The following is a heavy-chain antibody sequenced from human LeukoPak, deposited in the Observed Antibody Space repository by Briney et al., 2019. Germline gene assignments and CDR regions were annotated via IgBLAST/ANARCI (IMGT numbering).Heavy chain of an antibody. D-gene: IGHD3-16*01. CDR1: GFTFSSYA. J-gene: IGHJ6*03. CDR2: ITGSGTET. CDR3: AKGPYRDSNYYMDV. Sequence: GGSLRLSCAASGFTFSSYAMSWVRQAPGKGLEWVSVITGSGTETNYANSARGRFTISRDNSKNTLYLQMNSLRAEDTALYYCAKGPYRDSNYYMDVWGKGTTVTVSS. V-gene: IGHV3-23*01.